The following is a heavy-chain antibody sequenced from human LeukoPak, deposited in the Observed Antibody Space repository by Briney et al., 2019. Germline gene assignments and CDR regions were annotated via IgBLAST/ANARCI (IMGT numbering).Heavy chain of an antibody. Sequence: GESLKISCKGSGYSFTSYWIVWVRQMPGKGLEWMGIIYPGDSDTRYSPSFQGHVTISADKSSSTVYLKWSSLKASDTAMYYCARSNYDYVWGSYRRGPNARFNWFDPWGQGTLVTVSS. CDR3: ARSNYDYVWGSYRRGPNARFNWFDP. CDR1: GYSFTSYW. J-gene: IGHJ5*02. V-gene: IGHV5-51*01. CDR2: IYPGDSDT. D-gene: IGHD3-16*02.